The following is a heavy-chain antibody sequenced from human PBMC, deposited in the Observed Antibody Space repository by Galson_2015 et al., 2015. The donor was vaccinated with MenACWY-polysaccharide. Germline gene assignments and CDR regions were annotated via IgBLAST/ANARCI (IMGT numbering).Heavy chain of an antibody. V-gene: IGHV1-8*01. J-gene: IGHJ4*02. Sequence: SVKVSCKASGYTFSSYAINWVRQATGQRLEWMGWMNPNSGNTGYAQKFQGRVTMTRNTSISTAYMELSSLTSEDTAVYYCARGRRDTAVAAPAAVLLDYWGQGILVTVSS. CDR2: MNPNSGNT. CDR3: ARGRRDTAVAAPAAVLLDY. D-gene: IGHD6-19*01. CDR1: GYTFSSYA.